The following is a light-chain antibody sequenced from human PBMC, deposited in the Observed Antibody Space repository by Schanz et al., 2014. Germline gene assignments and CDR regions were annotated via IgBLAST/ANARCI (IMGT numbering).Light chain of an antibody. CDR2: EVN. V-gene: IGLV2-8*01. CDR1: SSDVGGYNY. J-gene: IGLJ3*02. Sequence: QSALTQPPSASGSPGQSVTISCTGTSSDVGGYNYVSWYQQHPGKAPKLMIYEVNKRPSGVPDRFSGSKSGNTASLTVAGLQAEDEADYYCSSFTTSSAPGVFGGGTKLTLL. CDR3: SSFTTSSAPGV.